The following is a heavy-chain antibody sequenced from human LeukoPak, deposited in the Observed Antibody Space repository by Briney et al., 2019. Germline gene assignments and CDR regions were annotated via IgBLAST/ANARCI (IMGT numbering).Heavy chain of an antibody. CDR2: ISSSSYI. V-gene: IGHV3-21*01. CDR1: GFYS. CDR3: ASHPYGARYFDL. Sequence: TGGSLRLSCAASGFYSMNWVRQAPGKGLEWVSSISSSSYIYYADSMKGRFTISRDNAKNSLYLQMNSLRAEDTAVYYCASHPYGARYFDLWGRGTLVTVSS. D-gene: IGHD3-16*01. J-gene: IGHJ2*01.